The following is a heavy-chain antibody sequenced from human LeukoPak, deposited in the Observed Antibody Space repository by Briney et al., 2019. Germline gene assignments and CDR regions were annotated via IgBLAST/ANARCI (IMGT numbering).Heavy chain of an antibody. J-gene: IGHJ4*02. Sequence: GGPLRLFCAASGFTFSNYWMHWVRQAPGKGLVWVSRINSDGSTTAYADSVKGRFTISRDNAKNTLYLKMNSLRAEDTAVYYCARSRVEMATSLLDYWGQGTLVTVSS. CDR1: GFTFSNYW. V-gene: IGHV3-74*01. D-gene: IGHD5-24*01. CDR3: ARSRVEMATSLLDY. CDR2: INSDGSTT.